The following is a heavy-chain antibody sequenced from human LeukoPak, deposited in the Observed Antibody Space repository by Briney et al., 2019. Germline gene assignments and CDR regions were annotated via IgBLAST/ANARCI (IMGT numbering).Heavy chain of an antibody. CDR1: GFTFDDYG. V-gene: IGHV3-20*04. D-gene: IGHD6-13*01. CDR2: INWNGGST. Sequence: GGSLRLSCAASGFTFDDYGMSWVRQAPGKGLEWVSGINWNGGSTGYADSVKGRFTISRDNAKNSLYLQMNSLRAEDTAVYYCAREAAAVDYYYYYYMDVWGKGTTVTISS. CDR3: AREAAAVDYYYYYYMDV. J-gene: IGHJ6*03.